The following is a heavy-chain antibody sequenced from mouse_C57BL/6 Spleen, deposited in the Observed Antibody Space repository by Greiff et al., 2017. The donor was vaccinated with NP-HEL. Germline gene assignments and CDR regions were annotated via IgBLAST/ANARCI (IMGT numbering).Heavy chain of an antibody. CDR2: IDPSDSYT. CDR1: GYTFTSYW. J-gene: IGHJ4*01. Sequence: QVQLQQPGAELVMPGASVKLSCKASGYTFTSYWMHWVKQRPGQGLEWIGEIDPSDSYTNYNQKFKGKSTLTVDKSSSTAYMQLSSLTSEDSAVYYCARRGYYGYEGNAMDYWGQGTSVTVSS. CDR3: ARRGYYGYEGNAMDY. V-gene: IGHV1-69*01. D-gene: IGHD2-2*01.